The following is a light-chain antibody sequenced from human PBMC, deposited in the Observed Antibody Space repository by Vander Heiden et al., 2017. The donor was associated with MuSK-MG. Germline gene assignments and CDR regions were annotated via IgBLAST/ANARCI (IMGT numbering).Light chain of an antibody. J-gene: IGKJ2*01. V-gene: IGKV3-15*01. CDR2: GAS. Sequence: EIVMSPSPATLSVSPGERATLSCRASQSVSSNLAWYQQRPGQAPRLLIYGASTRATGIPARFSGSGSGTDFTLTISSLQSEVFAIYYCQQYHKWPPYTFGQGTKLEIK. CDR3: QQYHKWPPYT. CDR1: QSVSSN.